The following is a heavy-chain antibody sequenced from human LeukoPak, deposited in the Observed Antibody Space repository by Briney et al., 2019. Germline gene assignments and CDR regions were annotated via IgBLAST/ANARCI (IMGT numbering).Heavy chain of an antibody. D-gene: IGHD3-22*01. CDR2: INPNSGGT. Sequence: GASVKVSCKASGYTFTGYYMHWVRQAPGQGLEWMGWINPNSGGTNYAQKLKGRVTMTTDTSTSTVYMELRSLTSDDTAVHYCARDLVYYDSSGLRWDDTFDIWGQGTMVIVSS. V-gene: IGHV1-2*02. CDR3: ARDLVYYDSSGLRWDDTFDI. J-gene: IGHJ3*02. CDR1: GYTFTGYY.